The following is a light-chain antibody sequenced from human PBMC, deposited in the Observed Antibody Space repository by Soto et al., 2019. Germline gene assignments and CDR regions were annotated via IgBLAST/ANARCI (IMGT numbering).Light chain of an antibody. CDR3: CSYAGSNTFV. J-gene: IGLJ1*01. V-gene: IGLV2-23*01. Sequence: QSALTQPASVSGSPGQSIIISCTGTSSDVGGYNLVSRYQHHPDKAPKLVIYEGSKRPSGDSNRFSGSKSGNTASLTMSGLQAEDETDYFCCSYAGSNTFVFGTGTKVTVL. CDR1: SSDVGGYNL. CDR2: EGS.